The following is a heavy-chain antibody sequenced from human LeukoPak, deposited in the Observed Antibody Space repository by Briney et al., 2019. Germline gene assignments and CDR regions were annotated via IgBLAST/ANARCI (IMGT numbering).Heavy chain of an antibody. CDR1: GFTLADSA. CDR3: AKDMASGYGHRGGYYYYGMDV. Sequence: RTGGSLRLLCAASGFTLADSAMQSVRHAPGEGVECCSGITWNNGSIRTADSVKGRFTNSRANAQNSRYMKMNSLRAEDTALYYCAKDMASGYGHRGGYYYYGMDVWGQGNPVTVSS. V-gene: IGHV3-9*01. CDR2: ITWNNGSI. D-gene: IGHD3-10*01. J-gene: IGHJ6*02.